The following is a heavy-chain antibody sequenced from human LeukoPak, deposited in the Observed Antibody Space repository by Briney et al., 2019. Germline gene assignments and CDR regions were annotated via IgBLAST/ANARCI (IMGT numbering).Heavy chain of an antibody. CDR1: GGSFSGYY. J-gene: IGHJ2*01. Sequence: SETLSLTCAVYGGSFSGYYWSWIRQPPGKGLEWIGEINHSGSTNYNPSLKSRVTISVDTSKNQFSLKLSSVTAADTAVYYCARGLLWFGELSRYFDLWGRGTLVTVSS. D-gene: IGHD3-10*01. CDR2: INHSGST. V-gene: IGHV4-34*01. CDR3: ARGLLWFGELSRYFDL.